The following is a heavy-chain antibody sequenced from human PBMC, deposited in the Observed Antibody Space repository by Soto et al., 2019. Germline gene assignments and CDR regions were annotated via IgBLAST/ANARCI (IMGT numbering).Heavy chain of an antibody. Sequence: GASVKVSCKASGYTFTSYDINWVRQATGQGLEWMGWMNPNSGNTGYAQKFQGRVTMTRNTSISTAYMELSSLRSEDTAVYYCARGRSSSWQYNWFDPWGQGTLVTVSS. CDR3: ARGRSSSWQYNWFDP. CDR1: GYTFTSYD. J-gene: IGHJ5*02. CDR2: MNPNSGNT. D-gene: IGHD6-13*01. V-gene: IGHV1-8*01.